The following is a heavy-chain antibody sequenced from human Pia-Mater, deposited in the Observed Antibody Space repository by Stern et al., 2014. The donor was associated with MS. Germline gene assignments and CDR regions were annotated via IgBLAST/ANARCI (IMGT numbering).Heavy chain of an antibody. J-gene: IGHJ4*02. Sequence: EVQLVQSGAEVKKPGESLKIACKGSGYSFSSYWIAWVRQMPGKGLEWMGMIFPSDSETRYSPPFEGQVTISVEKSTRTAYLHWSSLKASDTARYYCGREVAMTAGLLGFWGQGTQVIVS. D-gene: IGHD3-22*01. V-gene: IGHV5-51*01. CDR3: GREVAMTAGLLGF. CDR1: GYSFSSYW. CDR2: IFPSDSET.